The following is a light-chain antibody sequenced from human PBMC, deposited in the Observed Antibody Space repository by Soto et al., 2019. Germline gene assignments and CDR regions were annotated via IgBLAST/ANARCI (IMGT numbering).Light chain of an antibody. CDR2: YDS. CDR3: QVWDSSSDHPV. Sequence: SSELTQPPSVPVAPGKTARITCGGNNIGSKSVHWYQQKPGQAPVLVIYYDSDRPSGIPERFSGSNSGNTATLTISRVEAGDEADYYCQVWDSSSDHPVFGGGTKLTVL. J-gene: IGLJ2*01. V-gene: IGLV3-21*04. CDR1: NIGSKS.